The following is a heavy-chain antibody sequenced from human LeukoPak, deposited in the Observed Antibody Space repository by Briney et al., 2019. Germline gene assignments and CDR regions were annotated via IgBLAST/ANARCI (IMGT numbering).Heavy chain of an antibody. CDR2: ISSSGSTI. CDR3: ARDFHYDSSGYYGY. V-gene: IGHV3-11*01. D-gene: IGHD3-22*01. CDR1: GLTFSDYY. Sequence: GGSLRPSCAASGLTFSDYYMSWIRQAPGKGLERVSYISSSGSTISYADSVKGRFTISRDNAKNSLYLQMNSLRAEDTAVYYCARDFHYDSSGYYGYWGQGTLVTVSS. J-gene: IGHJ4*02.